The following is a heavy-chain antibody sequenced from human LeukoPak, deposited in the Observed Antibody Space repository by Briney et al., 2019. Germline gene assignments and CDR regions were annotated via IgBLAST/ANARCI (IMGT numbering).Heavy chain of an antibody. CDR2: ISAYNGNT. CDR3: ARVSPNYYDSSGSDY. CDR1: GYTFTSYA. J-gene: IGHJ4*02. Sequence: ASVKVSYKASGYTFTSYAISWVRQAPGRGLEWMGWISAYNGNTNYAQKLQGRVTMTTDTSTSTAYMELRSLRSDDTAVYYCARVSPNYYDSSGSDYWGQGTLVTVSS. V-gene: IGHV1-18*01. D-gene: IGHD3-22*01.